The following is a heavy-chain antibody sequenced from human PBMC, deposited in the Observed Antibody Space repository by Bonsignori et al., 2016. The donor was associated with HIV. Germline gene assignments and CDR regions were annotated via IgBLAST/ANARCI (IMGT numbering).Heavy chain of an antibody. V-gene: IGHV4-34*01. CDR3: ARGGSGGDGQGYYYYMDV. Sequence: GSLRLSCAVYGGSFSGYYWSWIRQPPGKGLEWIGEINHSGSTNYNPSLKSRVTISVDTSKNQFSLKLSSVTAADTAVYYCARGGSGGDGQGYYYYMDVWGKGTTVTVSS. J-gene: IGHJ6*03. D-gene: IGHD2-21*01. CDR2: INHSGST. CDR1: GGSFSGYY.